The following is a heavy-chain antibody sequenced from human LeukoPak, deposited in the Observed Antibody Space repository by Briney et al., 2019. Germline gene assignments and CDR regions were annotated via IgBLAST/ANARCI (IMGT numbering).Heavy chain of an antibody. J-gene: IGHJ4*02. Sequence: GGSLRLSCAASGFIFSSNGMNWVRQAPGKGLEWVATIKQDGSDKYYVDSVKGRFTISRDNAKNSLFLQMNSLRAEDTAVFYCATIRGSIQLWPNWGQGTLVTVSS. V-gene: IGHV3-7*01. D-gene: IGHD5-18*01. CDR2: IKQDGSDK. CDR3: ATIRGSIQLWPN. CDR1: GFIFSSNG.